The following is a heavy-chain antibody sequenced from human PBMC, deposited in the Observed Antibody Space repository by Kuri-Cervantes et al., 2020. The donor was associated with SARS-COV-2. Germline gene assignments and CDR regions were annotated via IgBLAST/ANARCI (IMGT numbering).Heavy chain of an antibody. Sequence: GESLKISCAASGFTFSSYWMSWVRQAPGKGLEWVANIKQDGSEKYYVDSVKGRFTISRDNAKNSLYLQMNSLRAEDTAVYYCAKDRETGYFSDWSPALGMDVWGQGTTVPVSS. CDR2: IKQDGSEK. CDR3: AKDRETGYFSDWSPALGMDV. D-gene: IGHD6-19*01. J-gene: IGHJ6*02. CDR1: GFTFSSYW. V-gene: IGHV3-7*01.